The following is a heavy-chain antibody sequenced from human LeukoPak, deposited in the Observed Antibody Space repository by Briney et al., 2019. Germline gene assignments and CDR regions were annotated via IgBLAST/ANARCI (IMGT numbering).Heavy chain of an antibody. Sequence: ASVKVSCKASGYTFTSYGISWARQAPGQGLEWMGWISAYNGNTNYAQRLQGRVTMTTDTSTSTAYMELRSLRSDDTAVYYCARGYYDSSGYYFILIDYWGQGTLVTVSS. V-gene: IGHV1-18*01. D-gene: IGHD3-22*01. CDR1: GYTFTSYG. CDR3: ARGYYDSSGYYFILIDY. CDR2: ISAYNGNT. J-gene: IGHJ4*02.